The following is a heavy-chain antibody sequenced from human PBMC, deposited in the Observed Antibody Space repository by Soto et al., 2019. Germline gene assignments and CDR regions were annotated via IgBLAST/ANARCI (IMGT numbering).Heavy chain of an antibody. CDR1: GGSISSGGYY. CDR3: ARVPGYCSSTSCPKARNWFDP. Sequence: SETLSLTCTVPGGSISSGGYYWSWIRQHPGKGLEWTGYIYYSGSTYYNPSLKSRVTISVDTSKNQFSLKLSSVTAADTAVYYCARVPGYCSSTSCPKARNWFDPWGQGTLVTVSS. J-gene: IGHJ5*02. CDR2: IYYSGST. D-gene: IGHD2-2*01. V-gene: IGHV4-31*03.